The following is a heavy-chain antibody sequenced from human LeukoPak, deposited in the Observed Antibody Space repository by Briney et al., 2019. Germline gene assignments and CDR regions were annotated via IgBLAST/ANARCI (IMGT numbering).Heavy chain of an antibody. CDR2: IYYSGST. D-gene: IGHD4-17*01. Sequence: SETLSLTYTVSGGSISSYYWSWIRQPPGKGLEWIGYIYYSGSTNYNPSLKSRVTISVDTSKNQFSLKLSSVTAADTAVYYCARSVTTAEWWFDPWGQGTLVTVSS. J-gene: IGHJ5*02. CDR3: ARSVTTAEWWFDP. V-gene: IGHV4-59*01. CDR1: GGSISSYY.